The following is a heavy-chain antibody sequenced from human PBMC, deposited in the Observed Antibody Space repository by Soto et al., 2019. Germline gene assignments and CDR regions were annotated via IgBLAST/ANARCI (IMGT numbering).Heavy chain of an antibody. CDR1: GFTFSSYA. D-gene: IGHD1-20*01. CDR2: ISYDGSNK. CDR3: ASHAPQYNWNQLAYFDL. J-gene: IGHJ2*01. V-gene: IGHV3-30-3*01. Sequence: QVQLVESGGGVVQPGRSLRLSCAAPGFTFSSYAMHWVRQAPGKGLEWVAVISYDGSNKYYADSVKGRFTISRDNSKNTLYLQMNSLRAEDTAVYYCASHAPQYNWNQLAYFDLWGRGTLVTVSS.